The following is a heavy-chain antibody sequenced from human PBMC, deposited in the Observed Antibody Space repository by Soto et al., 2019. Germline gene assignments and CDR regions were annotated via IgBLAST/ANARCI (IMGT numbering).Heavy chain of an antibody. Sequence: SETLSLTCTVSGGSISSYYWSWIRQPPGKGLEWIGYIYYSGSTNYNPSLKSRVTISVDTSKNQFSLKLSSVTAADTAVYYCARHSEPDLGYCSSTSCYAGLNWFDPWGQGTLVTVSS. V-gene: IGHV4-59*08. D-gene: IGHD2-2*01. CDR3: ARHSEPDLGYCSSTSCYAGLNWFDP. CDR1: GGSISSYY. CDR2: IYYSGST. J-gene: IGHJ5*02.